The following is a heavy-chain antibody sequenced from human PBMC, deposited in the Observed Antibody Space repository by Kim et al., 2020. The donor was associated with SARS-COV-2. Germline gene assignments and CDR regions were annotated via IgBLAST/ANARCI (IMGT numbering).Heavy chain of an antibody. J-gene: IGHJ5*02. CDR1: GFTFSDYY. V-gene: IGHV3-11*06. CDR2: ISSSSSYT. Sequence: GGSLRLSCAASGFTFSDYYMSWIRQAPGKGLEWVSYISSSSSYTNYADSVKGRFTISRDNAKNSLYLQMNSLRAEDTAVYYCARDGVGSGMGYWFDPWGQGTLVTVSS. CDR3: ARDGVGSGMGYWFDP. D-gene: IGHD3-10*01.